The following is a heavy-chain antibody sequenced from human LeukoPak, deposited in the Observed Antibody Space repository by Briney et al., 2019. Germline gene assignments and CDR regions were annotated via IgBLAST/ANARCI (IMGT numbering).Heavy chain of an antibody. Sequence: PGGSLRLSCAASGFTFSSYEMNWVRQAPGKGVEGVSYISSSGSTIYYADSVKGRFTISRDNAKNSLYLQMNSLRAEDTAVYYCARDGSTVTTEHAGYWGQGTLVTVSS. CDR3: ARDGSTVTTEHAGY. V-gene: IGHV3-48*03. J-gene: IGHJ4*02. CDR2: ISSSGSTI. CDR1: GFTFSSYE. D-gene: IGHD4-17*01.